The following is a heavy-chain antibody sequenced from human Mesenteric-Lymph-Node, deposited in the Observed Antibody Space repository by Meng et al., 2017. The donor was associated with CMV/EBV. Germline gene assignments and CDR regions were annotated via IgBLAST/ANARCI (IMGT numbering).Heavy chain of an antibody. D-gene: IGHD6-13*01. CDR1: GGSISGYF. CDR2: DSGST. V-gene: IGHV4-59*01. Sequence: SETLSLTCTVSGGSISGYFWSWIRQPPGKGLEWIAYDSGSTNYNPSLRSRVTISLDTSKNQFSLKLRSVTAADTAVYYCARDPKSSSWYHFDSWGQGTLVTVSS. J-gene: IGHJ4*02. CDR3: ARDPKSSSWYHFDS.